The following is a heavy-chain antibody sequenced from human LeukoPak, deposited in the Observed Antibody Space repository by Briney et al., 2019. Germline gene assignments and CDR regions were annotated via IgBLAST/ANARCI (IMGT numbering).Heavy chain of an antibody. CDR2: ISVYNANT. J-gene: IGHJ4*02. CDR1: GYRFINYG. V-gene: IGHV1-18*01. Sequence: ASVKVSCKASGYRFINYGISWVRQAPGQGLEWMGWISVYNANTNYAQKRQGRITMTTDTSTSTAYMELRSLRSVDTAVYYCARDHWQTPSYFDYWGQGTLVTVSS. D-gene: IGHD1-1*01. CDR3: ARDHWQTPSYFDY.